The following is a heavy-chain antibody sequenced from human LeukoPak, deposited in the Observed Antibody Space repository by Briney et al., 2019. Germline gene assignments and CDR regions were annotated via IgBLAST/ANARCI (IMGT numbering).Heavy chain of an antibody. CDR3: ARGVYIAAAQYGY. D-gene: IGHD6-13*01. CDR2: IYYSGTT. Sequence: SEALSLTCTVSGGSISSYYWNWIRQPPGKGLEWIGYIYYSGTTNYNPSLKSRVTISVDTSKNQFSLKLSSVTAADTAVYYCARGVYIAAAQYGYWGQGTLVTVSS. J-gene: IGHJ4*02. V-gene: IGHV4-59*01. CDR1: GGSISSYY.